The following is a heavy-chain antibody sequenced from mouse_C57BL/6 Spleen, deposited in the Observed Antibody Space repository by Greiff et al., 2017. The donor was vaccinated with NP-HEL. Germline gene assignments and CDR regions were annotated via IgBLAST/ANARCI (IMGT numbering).Heavy chain of an antibody. V-gene: IGHV5-4*01. J-gene: IGHJ3*01. CDR2: ISDGGSYT. Sequence: DVKLVESGGGLVKPGGSLKLSCAASGFTFSSYAMSWVRQTPEKRLEWVATISDGGSYTYYPDNVKGRFTISRDNAKNNLYLQMSHLKSEDTAMYYCARERGGGFAYWGQGTLVTVSA. CDR1: GFTFSSYA. CDR3: ARERGGGFAY.